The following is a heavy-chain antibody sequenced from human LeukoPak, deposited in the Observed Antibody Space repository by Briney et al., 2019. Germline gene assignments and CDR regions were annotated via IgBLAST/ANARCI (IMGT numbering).Heavy chain of an antibody. V-gene: IGHV3-21*01. CDR1: GFTFSSYS. J-gene: IGHJ4*02. D-gene: IGHD2-15*01. CDR2: ISSSSSYI. Sequence: GGSLRLSCAASGFTFSSYSMNWVRQAPGRGLEWVSSISSSSSYIYYADSLKGRFTISRDNAKNSLYLQMNSLRAEDTAVYYCARDLIRPDTYCSGGSCHIDYWGQGTLVTVSS. CDR3: ARDLIRPDTYCSGGSCHIDY.